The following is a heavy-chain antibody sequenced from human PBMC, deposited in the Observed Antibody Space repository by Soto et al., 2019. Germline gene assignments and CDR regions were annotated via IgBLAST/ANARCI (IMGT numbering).Heavy chain of an antibody. D-gene: IGHD2-2*01. CDR1: GFSLSTSGVG. J-gene: IGHJ4*02. Sequence: PTLVNPTHTLTLTCTFSGFSLSTSGVGVGWIRQPPGKALEWLALIYWNDDKRYSPSLKSRLTITKDTSKNQVVLTMTNMDPVDTATYYCAHTPRCSSTSCYDYFDYWGQGTLVTVSS. CDR2: IYWNDDK. CDR3: AHTPRCSSTSCYDYFDY. V-gene: IGHV2-5*01.